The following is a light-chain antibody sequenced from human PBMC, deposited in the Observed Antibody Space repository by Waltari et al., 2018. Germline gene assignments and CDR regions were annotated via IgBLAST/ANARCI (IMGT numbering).Light chain of an antibody. V-gene: IGKV3-20*01. CDR1: QSVSRA. CDR3: QQYLRLPVT. Sequence: EIVLTHSPGPLSLSLGERAPVSCRASQSVSRALAWYQQRPGHAPRLLIYGASTRATCIPDRFSGSGSVTDFSLTISRLEPDDFAVYYCQQYLRLPVTFGQGTTVEI. J-gene: IGKJ1*01. CDR2: GAS.